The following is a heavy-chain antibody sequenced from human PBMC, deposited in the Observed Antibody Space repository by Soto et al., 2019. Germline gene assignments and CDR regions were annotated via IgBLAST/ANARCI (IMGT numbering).Heavy chain of an antibody. CDR3: ARVVYYDSSGYRGLDAFDI. V-gene: IGHV1-46*03. D-gene: IGHD3-22*01. Sequence: ASVKVSCKASGYTFSSYYMNWVRQAPGQGLEWLGIINPSGGSTSYAQKFQGRVTMTRDTSTSTVYMELSSLRSEDTAVYYCARVVYYDSSGYRGLDAFDIWGQGTMVTVSS. CDR1: GYTFSSYY. CDR2: INPSGGST. J-gene: IGHJ3*02.